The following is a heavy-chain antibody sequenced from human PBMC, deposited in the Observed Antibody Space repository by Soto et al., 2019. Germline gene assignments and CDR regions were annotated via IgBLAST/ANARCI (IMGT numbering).Heavy chain of an antibody. Sequence: QVQLVESGGGVVQPGRSLRLSCAASGFTFSSYGMHWVRQAPGKGLEWVAVIWYDGSNKYYADSVKGRFTISRDNSKNTLYLQMNRLRAEDTAVYYCAREVVAAAYYYYGMDVWGQGTTVTVSS. CDR3: AREVVAAAYYYYGMDV. CDR1: GFTFSSYG. V-gene: IGHV3-33*01. CDR2: IWYDGSNK. D-gene: IGHD5-12*01. J-gene: IGHJ6*02.